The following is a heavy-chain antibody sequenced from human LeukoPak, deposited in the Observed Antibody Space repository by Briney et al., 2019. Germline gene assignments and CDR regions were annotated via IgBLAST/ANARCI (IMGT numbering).Heavy chain of an antibody. CDR1: GGSFSGYY. J-gene: IGHJ4*02. CDR3: ARGAPYYYDSSGYFY. D-gene: IGHD3-22*01. Sequence: PSETLSLTCAVYGGSFSGYYWSWIRQPPGKGLEWIGEINHSGSTNYNPSLKSRVTISVDTSKNQFPLKLSSVTAADTAVYYCARGAPYYYDSSGYFYWGQGTLVTVSS. CDR2: INHSGST. V-gene: IGHV4-34*01.